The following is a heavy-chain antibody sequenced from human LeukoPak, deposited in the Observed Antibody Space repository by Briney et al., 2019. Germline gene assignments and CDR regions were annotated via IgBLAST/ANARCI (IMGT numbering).Heavy chain of an antibody. V-gene: IGHV3-48*04. Sequence: PGGSLRLSCAASGFTFSAYSMNWVRQAPGKGLEWISFIDSSSRIIFYADSVKGRFTISRDNAKNSLFLQMNSLRAEDTAVYYCARRVPSQVITDYFDNWGQGTLVTVSS. D-gene: IGHD3-16*01. CDR3: ARRVPSQVITDYFDN. J-gene: IGHJ4*02. CDR1: GFTFSAYS. CDR2: IDSSSRII.